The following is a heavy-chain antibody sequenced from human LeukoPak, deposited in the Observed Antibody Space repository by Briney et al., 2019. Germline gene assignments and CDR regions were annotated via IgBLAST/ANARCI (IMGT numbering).Heavy chain of an antibody. CDR1: GGTFSSYA. CDR3: ATSVAVAVPDY. V-gene: IGHV1-69*01. Sequence: GSSVKVSCKASGGTFSSYAISWVRQAPGQGLEWMGGIIPTFGTANYAQKFQGRVTITADESTSTAYMELSSLRSEDTAVYYCATSVAVAVPDYWGQGTLVTVSS. D-gene: IGHD6-19*01. CDR2: IIPTFGTA. J-gene: IGHJ4*02.